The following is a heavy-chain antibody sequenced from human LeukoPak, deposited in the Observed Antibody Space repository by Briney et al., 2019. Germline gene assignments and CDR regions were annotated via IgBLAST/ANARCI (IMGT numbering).Heavy chain of an antibody. Sequence: PSETLSLTCTVSGGSISSGDYYWSWIRQPPGKGLEWIGYIYYSGSTYYNPSLKSRVTISVDTSKNQFSLKLSSVTAADTAVYYCAREAILLFRGAFDIWGQGTMVTVSS. V-gene: IGHV4-30-4*08. CDR3: AREAILLFRGAFDI. D-gene: IGHD3-3*01. CDR1: GGSISSGDYY. J-gene: IGHJ3*02. CDR2: IYYSGST.